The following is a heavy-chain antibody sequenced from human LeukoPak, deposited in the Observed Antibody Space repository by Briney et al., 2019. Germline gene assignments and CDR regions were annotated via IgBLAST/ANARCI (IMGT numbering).Heavy chain of an antibody. D-gene: IGHD3-10*01. CDR3: ASRPADTTWYGVFDY. V-gene: IGHV4-59*11. CDR2: IFNTGNT. J-gene: IGHJ4*02. Sequence: PSETLSLTCSVSGGSINSHYWSWIRQPPGKRLEWIGYIFNTGNTNYNPSLASRVTMSVDTSRAQFFLRLNPVTAADTAIYYCASRPADTTWYGVFDYWSQGTLVTVSS. CDR1: GGSINSHY.